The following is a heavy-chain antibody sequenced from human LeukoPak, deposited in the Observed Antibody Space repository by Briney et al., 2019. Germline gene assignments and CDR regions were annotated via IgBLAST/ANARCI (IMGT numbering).Heavy chain of an antibody. Sequence: GGTLRLSCALSGLNIRNYWMHWVRQAPGKGLVWVSRMDDDGSGISYADSVKGRFTISRDHAKNTLYLQMNSLRAEDTAVYYCARETTVSREWYFDLWGRGTLVTVAS. D-gene: IGHD4-17*01. V-gene: IGHV3-74*01. CDR1: GLNIRNYW. CDR2: MDDDGSGI. J-gene: IGHJ2*01. CDR3: ARETTVSREWYFDL.